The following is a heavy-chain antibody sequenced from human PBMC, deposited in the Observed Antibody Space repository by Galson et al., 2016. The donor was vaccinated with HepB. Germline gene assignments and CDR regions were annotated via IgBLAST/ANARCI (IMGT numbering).Heavy chain of an antibody. Sequence: SETLSLTCTVSGGSISSFYWSRIRQPPGKGLEWIGYTYYSGRTNYNPSLKSRLTISVDTSKNQFSLKLSSVTASDTAVYFCAKHMMVTSNYFYYGMGVWGQGTTVTVSS. D-gene: IGHD2-21*02. J-gene: IGHJ6*02. CDR3: AKHMMVTSNYFYYGMGV. CDR2: TYYSGRT. CDR1: GGSISSFY. V-gene: IGHV4-59*08.